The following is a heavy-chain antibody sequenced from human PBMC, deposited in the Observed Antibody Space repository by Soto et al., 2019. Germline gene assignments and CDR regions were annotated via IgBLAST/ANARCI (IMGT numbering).Heavy chain of an antibody. CDR3: VRESASYSSSSGSYWYLDL. CDR2: ISSGSATI. CDR1: GFTFSTYS. Sequence: EVQLVESGGGLVRPGGSQRLSCAASGFTFSTYSMNWVRQAPGQGLEWVSYISSGSATIYYADSVKGRFTISRDNAENSLYLQMNSLTDEDTAVYYCVRESASYSSSSGSYWYLDLWGRGTVITVSS. D-gene: IGHD6-6*01. V-gene: IGHV3-48*02. J-gene: IGHJ2*01.